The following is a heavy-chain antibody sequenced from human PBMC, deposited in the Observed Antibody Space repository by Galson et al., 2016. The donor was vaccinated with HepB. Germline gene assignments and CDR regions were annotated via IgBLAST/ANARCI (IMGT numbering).Heavy chain of an antibody. D-gene: IGHD2-15*01. CDR3: AKDKTDAATFES. CDR1: GFSFSTYA. J-gene: IGHJ4*02. V-gene: IGHV3-30*18. CDR2: ISYDENIK. Sequence: SLRLSCAASGFSFSTYAMHWVRQAPGKGLEWVAVISYDENIKYYADSVKGRFTIYRDNSKNTVYLQMNSLRAEDTAVYYCAKDKTDAATFESWGQGTLVTVSS.